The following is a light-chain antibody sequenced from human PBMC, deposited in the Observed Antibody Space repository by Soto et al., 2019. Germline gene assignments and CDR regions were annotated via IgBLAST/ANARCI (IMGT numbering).Light chain of an antibody. CDR2: AAS. CDR3: LQLNTYPWT. CDR1: QVITND. Sequence: DIQMTQSPSSLSASVGDRLTITCRASQVITNDLGWYQQKPGKAPKRLIYAASTLQSGVPSRFSGSGPGTEFTLTISSLQPEDVATYYCLQLNTYPWTFGQGTKVDIK. J-gene: IGKJ1*01. V-gene: IGKV1-17*01.